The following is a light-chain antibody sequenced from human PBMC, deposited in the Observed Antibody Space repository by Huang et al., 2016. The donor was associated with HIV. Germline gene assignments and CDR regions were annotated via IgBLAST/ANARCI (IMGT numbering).Light chain of an antibody. V-gene: IGKV1-13*02. CDR1: QAIGHS. J-gene: IGKJ4*01. Sequence: AIQLTQSPSSVSSSVGDRVTVTCRASQAIGHSLAWYQHKPGKAPKLLRYGGSILQSGVSPRFSGNGSGTDFSLTISSLRSEDFATYFCQQLRSYPLTFGGGTDV. CDR2: GGS. CDR3: QQLRSYPLT.